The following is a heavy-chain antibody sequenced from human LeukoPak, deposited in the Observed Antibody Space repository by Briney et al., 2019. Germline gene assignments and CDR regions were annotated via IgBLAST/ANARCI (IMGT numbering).Heavy chain of an antibody. CDR1: GFTFDDYT. J-gene: IGHJ4*02. V-gene: IGHV3-43*01. CDR2: ISWDGGST. CDR3: ARETVAGPVDY. Sequence: GGSLRLSCAASGFTFDDYTMHWVRQAPGKGLEWVSLISWDGGSTYYADSVKGRFTISRDNAKNSLYLQMNSLRAEDTAVYYCARETVAGPVDYWGQGTLVTVSS. D-gene: IGHD6-19*01.